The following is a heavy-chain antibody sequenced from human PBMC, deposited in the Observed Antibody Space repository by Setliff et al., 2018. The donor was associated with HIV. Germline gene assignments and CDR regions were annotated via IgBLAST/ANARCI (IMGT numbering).Heavy chain of an antibody. Sequence: GGSLRLSCAASGFTFSKFWMHWVRQVPGEGQEWVAVISYDGTNRYYGDSVKGRFTISRDNSKNTLDLQMNSLRVEDTAVYYCVRGGFLLRSRLDQWGQGTLVTVSS. CDR3: VRGGFLLRSRLDQ. V-gene: IGHV3-30*03. D-gene: IGHD3-16*01. CDR2: ISYDGTNR. J-gene: IGHJ4*02. CDR1: GFTFSKFW.